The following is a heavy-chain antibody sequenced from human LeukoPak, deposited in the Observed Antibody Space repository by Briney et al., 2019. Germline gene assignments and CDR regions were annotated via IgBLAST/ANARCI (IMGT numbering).Heavy chain of an antibody. V-gene: IGHV1-18*01. J-gene: IGHJ4*02. CDR3: ARGQIAALPNDY. CDR1: GYTFSTYR. D-gene: IGHD6-6*01. Sequence: GASVKVSCKASGYTFSTYRISWVRQTPGQGLEWMGWISAYNGNTNYAQKLQGRVTMTTDTSTSTAYMELRSLRSDDTAVYYCARGQIAALPNDYWGQGTLVTVSS. CDR2: ISAYNGNT.